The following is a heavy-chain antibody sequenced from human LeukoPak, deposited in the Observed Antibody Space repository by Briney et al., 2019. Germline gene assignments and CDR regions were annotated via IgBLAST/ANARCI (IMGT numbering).Heavy chain of an antibody. CDR1: GGSFSGYY. CDR3: ARRTHTPTI. V-gene: IGHV4-34*01. Sequence: SETLSLTCAVYGGSFSGYYWSWIRQPPGKGLEWIGEINHSGSTNYNPSLKSRVTISVDTSKSQFSLKLSSVTAADTAVYYCARRTHTPTIWGQGTLVTVSS. J-gene: IGHJ4*02. CDR2: INHSGST.